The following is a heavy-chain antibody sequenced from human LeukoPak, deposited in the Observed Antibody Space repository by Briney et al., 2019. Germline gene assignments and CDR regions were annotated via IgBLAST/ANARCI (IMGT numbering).Heavy chain of an antibody. Sequence: SETLSLTCTVSGDSISSGSYYWVWIRQSPGKGLEWIGSIYYSGSTYYNPSLKSRVTISVDTSKNQFFLNLSSVTAADTAVYYCARDRQQLVRGDHFDYWGQGALVTVSS. CDR1: GDSISSGSYY. CDR3: ARDRQQLVRGDHFDY. CDR2: IYYSGST. V-gene: IGHV4-39*07. J-gene: IGHJ4*02. D-gene: IGHD6-13*01.